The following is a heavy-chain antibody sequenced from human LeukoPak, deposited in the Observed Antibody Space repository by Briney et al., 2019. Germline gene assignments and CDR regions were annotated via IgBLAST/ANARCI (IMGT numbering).Heavy chain of an antibody. CDR2: ISSSGSTI. D-gene: IGHD4-11*01. V-gene: IGHV3-48*04. CDR1: GFTFSSYA. J-gene: IGHJ4*02. Sequence: QPGGSLRLSCAASGFTFSSYAMSWVRQAPGKGLEWVSYISSSGSTIYYADSVKGRFTISRDNAKNSLYLQMNSLRAEDTAVYYCARDKADRVTRVRYFDYWGQGTLVTVSS. CDR3: ARDKADRVTRVRYFDY.